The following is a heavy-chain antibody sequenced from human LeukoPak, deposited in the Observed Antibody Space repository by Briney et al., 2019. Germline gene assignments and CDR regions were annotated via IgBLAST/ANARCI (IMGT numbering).Heavy chain of an antibody. CDR3: AREYYYDSSGYQYPQFDY. CDR2: MNPNSGKT. Sequence: GASVKVSCKASGYTFTSYDINWVGQATGQGLEGRGWMNPNSGKTGYAQKFQGRVTINRNTSITTAYMELSSLRSEDTAVYYCAREYYYDSSGYQYPQFDYWGQGTLVTVSS. V-gene: IGHV1-8*03. CDR1: GYTFTSYD. D-gene: IGHD3-22*01. J-gene: IGHJ4*02.